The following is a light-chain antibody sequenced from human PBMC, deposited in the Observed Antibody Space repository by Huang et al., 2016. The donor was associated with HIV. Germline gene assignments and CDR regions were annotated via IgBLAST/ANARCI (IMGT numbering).Light chain of an antibody. J-gene: IGKJ3*01. V-gene: IGKV1-39*01. CDR2: AAS. CDR3: QQSYSIPASFT. Sequence: DIQMTQSPSSLSASVGDRVTISCRASQSISNYLNWYQHKPGKAPKLLIYAASSLQSGVPSRFSGIGSGTDFTLTISSLQPEDFASYYCQQSYSIPASFTFGPGTKVDIK. CDR1: QSISNY.